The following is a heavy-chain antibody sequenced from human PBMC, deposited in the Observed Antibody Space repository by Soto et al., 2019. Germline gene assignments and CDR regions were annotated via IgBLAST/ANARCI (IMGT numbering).Heavy chain of an antibody. Sequence: SETLSLTCTVSSGSMSCYYWNWIRQPPGKGLEWIGYIYYSGSTNYNPSLKSRVTISVDTSKNQFSLKLSSVTAADTAVYYCARAGDYDFWSGYSNDAFDIWGQGTMVTVSS. CDR2: IYYSGST. V-gene: IGHV4-59*01. D-gene: IGHD3-3*01. CDR1: SGSMSCYY. CDR3: ARAGDYDFWSGYSNDAFDI. J-gene: IGHJ3*02.